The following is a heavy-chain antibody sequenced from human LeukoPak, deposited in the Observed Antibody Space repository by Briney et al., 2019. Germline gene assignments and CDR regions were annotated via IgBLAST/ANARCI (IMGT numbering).Heavy chain of an antibody. J-gene: IGHJ4*02. CDR1: GYTFTSYG. CDR3: AREGIVGAFSPVPPDY. V-gene: IGHV1-18*01. Sequence: GASVKVSCKASGYTFTSYGISWVRQATGQGLEWMGWISAYNGNTNYAQKLQGRVTMTTDTSTSTAYMELRSLRSDDTAVYYCAREGIVGAFSPVPPDYWGQGTLVTVSS. D-gene: IGHD1-26*01. CDR2: ISAYNGNT.